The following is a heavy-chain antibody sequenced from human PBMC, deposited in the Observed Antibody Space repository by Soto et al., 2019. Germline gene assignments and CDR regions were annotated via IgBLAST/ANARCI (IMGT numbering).Heavy chain of an antibody. CDR3: ARLPSISGRYYFDY. J-gene: IGHJ4*02. CDR2: IYPADSDT. D-gene: IGHD1-1*01. CDR1: GYTVSPYW. V-gene: IGHV5-51*01. Sequence: PXESLMIYLTGSGYTVSPYWIGLVRQMPGKGLECMGIIYPADSDTRYSPSFQGQVSISVDQSITTAYLEWSSLKASDSAIYYCARLPSISGRYYFDYWGQGTLVIVSS.